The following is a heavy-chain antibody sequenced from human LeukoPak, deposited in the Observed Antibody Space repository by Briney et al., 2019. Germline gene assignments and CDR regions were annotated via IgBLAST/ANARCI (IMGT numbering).Heavy chain of an antibody. D-gene: IGHD3-9*01. CDR1: GFTFSSYA. Sequence: AGGSLRLSCAASGFTFSSYAIHWVRQAPGKGLEYVSGINSNGIGTYYATSVKDRFTISRDTSKNTLYLQMGSLRAEDTAVYYCARPYYDILTGPRERYNWFDPWGQGTLVTVSS. V-gene: IGHV3-64*01. CDR2: INSNGIGT. J-gene: IGHJ5*02. CDR3: ARPYYDILTGPRERYNWFDP.